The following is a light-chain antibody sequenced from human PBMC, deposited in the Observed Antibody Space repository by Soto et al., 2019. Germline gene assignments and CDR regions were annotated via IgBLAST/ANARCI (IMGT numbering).Light chain of an antibody. CDR3: CSYAGSYSWV. J-gene: IGLJ3*02. CDR1: SSDVGAYNY. V-gene: IGLV2-11*01. CDR2: DVS. Sequence: QSALTQPRSVSGSPGQSVTISCTGTSSDVGAYNYVSWYQHHPGKAPKVMIYDVSERPSGVPDRFSGSKSDNKASLTISGLQAEDEADYYCCSYAGSYSWVFRGGTKLTVL.